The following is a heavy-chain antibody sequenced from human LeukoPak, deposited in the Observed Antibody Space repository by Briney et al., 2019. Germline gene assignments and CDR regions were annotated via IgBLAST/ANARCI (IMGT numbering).Heavy chain of an antibody. CDR2: TWYDGSNK. Sequence: PGGSLRLSCAASGFTFSSYGMHWVRQAPGKGLEWVAVTWYDGSNKYYGDSVKGRFTISRDNSKNTLYLQMNSLRAEDTAVYYCARDYGDYSGKDYWGQGTLVTVSS. CDR1: GFTFSSYG. D-gene: IGHD4-17*01. J-gene: IGHJ4*02. CDR3: ARDYGDYSGKDY. V-gene: IGHV3-33*08.